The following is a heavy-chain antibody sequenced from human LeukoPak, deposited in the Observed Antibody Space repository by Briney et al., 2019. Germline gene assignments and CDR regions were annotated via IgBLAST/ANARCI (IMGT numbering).Heavy chain of an antibody. V-gene: IGHV3-21*01. Sequence: GGSLRLSCAASGFALSSYSMNWVRQAPGKGLEWVSSISSSSIYIYYADSVKGRFTISRDNAKNSLYLQMNSLRAEDTAVYYCARDRAYDILTGYYNGGDYFDYWGQGTLVTVSS. CDR1: GFALSSYS. CDR2: ISSSSIYI. CDR3: ARDRAYDILTGYYNGGDYFDY. D-gene: IGHD3-9*01. J-gene: IGHJ4*02.